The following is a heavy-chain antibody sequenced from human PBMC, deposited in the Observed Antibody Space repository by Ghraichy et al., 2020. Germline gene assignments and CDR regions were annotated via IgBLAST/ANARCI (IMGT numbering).Heavy chain of an antibody. CDR1: GGSISSGGYS. J-gene: IGHJ4*02. CDR3: ARGRYYGSGSSYPQALNYYFDY. CDR2: IYDRGST. D-gene: IGHD3-10*01. V-gene: IGHV4-30-2*01. Sequence: SQTLSLTCAVSGGSISSGGYSWNWIRQPPGKGLEWIGYIYDRGSTYYNPSLKSRVSISTDRSKNQFSLKLSSVTAADTAVYYCARGRYYGSGSSYPQALNYYFDYWGQGTLVTVSS.